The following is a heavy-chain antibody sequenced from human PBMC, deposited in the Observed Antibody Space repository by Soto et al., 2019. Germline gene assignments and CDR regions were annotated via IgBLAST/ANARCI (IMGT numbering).Heavy chain of an antibody. V-gene: IGHV1-3*01. Sequence: QVQLVQSGAEVKKPGASVKVSCKASGYTFTSYAMHWVRQAPGQRLEWMGWSNAGNGNTKYSQKFQGRVTITRDTAASTADMELSSLRSEETAVYYCARGPGGPDGPGDDWGQGTLVTVSS. CDR3: ARGPGGPDGPGDD. D-gene: IGHD2-15*01. CDR2: SNAGNGNT. J-gene: IGHJ4*02. CDR1: GYTFTSYA.